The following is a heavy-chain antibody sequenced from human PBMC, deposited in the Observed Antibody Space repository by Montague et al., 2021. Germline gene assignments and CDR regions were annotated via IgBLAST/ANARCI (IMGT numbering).Heavy chain of an antibody. D-gene: IGHD2-8*01. Sequence: SETLSLTCIVSGGSTSSSNYHWGWIRQPPGKGLEWIGSITYTGNTYYNPSLKSRVTMSVDTSRNQFSLKLTSATAADTAVYYCARLDIVLIYWGFDYWGQGTLVTVSS. CDR1: GGSTSSSNYH. V-gene: IGHV4-39*01. CDR2: ITYTGNT. J-gene: IGHJ4*02. CDR3: ARLDIVLIYWGFDY.